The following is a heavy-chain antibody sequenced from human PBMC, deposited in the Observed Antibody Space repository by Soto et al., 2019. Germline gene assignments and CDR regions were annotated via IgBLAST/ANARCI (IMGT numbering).Heavy chain of an antibody. Sequence: SETLSLPCAVYGGSFSGYYWGLVRPPPGKGLEWFGEINHSGSTNYNPSLKSRVTISVDTSKNQFSLKLSSVTAADTAVYYCARGPRKSFCTTSNCYALYLDSWGQGTLVTVSS. CDR2: INHSGST. D-gene: IGHD2-2*01. J-gene: IGHJ4*02. CDR3: ARGPRKSFCTTSNCYALYLDS. V-gene: IGHV4-34*01. CDR1: GGSFSGYY.